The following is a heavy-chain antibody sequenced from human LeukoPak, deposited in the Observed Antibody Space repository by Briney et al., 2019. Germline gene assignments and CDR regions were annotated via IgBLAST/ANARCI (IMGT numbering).Heavy chain of an antibody. CDR1: GGSISSSSFY. D-gene: IGHD3-16*02. J-gene: IGHJ4*02. Sequence: PSETLSFTCTVSGGSISSSSFYWGWIRQPPGKGLEWIGTIHYRGSTYYNPSLKSRVTISVDTSKNQFSLKLSSVTAADTAVYYCARGYDYVWGSYRYTFDYWGQGTLVTVSS. CDR3: ARGYDYVWGSYRYTFDY. CDR2: IHYRGST. V-gene: IGHV4-39*01.